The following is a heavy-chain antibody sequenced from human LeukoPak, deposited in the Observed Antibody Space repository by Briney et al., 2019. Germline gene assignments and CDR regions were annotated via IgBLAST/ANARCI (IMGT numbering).Heavy chain of an antibody. D-gene: IGHD6-19*01. J-gene: IGHJ4*02. CDR2: ISAYNGDT. CDR3: ARDPSNSSGRYEYFDY. Sequence: ASVKVSFTSSGYTFTHHSISWVRQAPGQGLEWMGWISAYNGDTNYAQKFRGRVTMTTDTSTTTAYMELRSLGSDDTAVYYCARDPSNSSGRYEYFDYWGQGTLVTVSS. CDR1: GYTFTHHS. V-gene: IGHV1-18*01.